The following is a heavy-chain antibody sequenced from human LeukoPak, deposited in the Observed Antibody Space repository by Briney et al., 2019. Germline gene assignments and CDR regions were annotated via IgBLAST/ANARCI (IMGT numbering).Heavy chain of an antibody. CDR3: ARDDYGAKGGAFDI. D-gene: IGHD4-17*01. CDR2: INPNSGGT. Sequence: ASVKVSCKASGYTFTVYYMHWVRQAPGQGLEWMGWINPNSGGTNYAQKFQGRVTMTRDTSISTAYMELSRLRSDDTAVYYCARDDYGAKGGAFDIWGQGTMVTVSS. CDR1: GYTFTVYY. J-gene: IGHJ3*02. V-gene: IGHV1-2*02.